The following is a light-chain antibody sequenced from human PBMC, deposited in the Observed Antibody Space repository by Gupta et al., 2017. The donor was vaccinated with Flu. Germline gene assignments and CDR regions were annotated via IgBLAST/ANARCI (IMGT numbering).Light chain of an antibody. Sequence: NFMLTQPHSVAEYPGKTVIISCTRSSGNIASNYVQWYQQRPGSAPTTVIYGDNQRPSGVPDRFSGSLDRSSNSASLTISGLRSEDEADYYCQSYDVRNPWVLGGGTKLTVL. CDR1: SGNIASNY. J-gene: IGLJ3*02. CDR3: QSYDVRNPWV. V-gene: IGLV6-57*03. CDR2: GDN.